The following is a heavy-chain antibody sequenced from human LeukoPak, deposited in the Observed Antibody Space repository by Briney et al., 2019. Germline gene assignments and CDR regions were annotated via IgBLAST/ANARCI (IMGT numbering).Heavy chain of an antibody. CDR3: ARGPWFDP. CDR2: INPNSGGT. CDR1: GYTLTDYY. Sequence: APVEVSCKASGYTLTDYYMHWVRQAPGQGLEWMGRINPNSGGTNYAQKFQGRVTMTRDTSISTVYMELSRLRSDDTAVYYCARGPWFDPWGQGTLVTVSS. V-gene: IGHV1-2*06. J-gene: IGHJ5*02.